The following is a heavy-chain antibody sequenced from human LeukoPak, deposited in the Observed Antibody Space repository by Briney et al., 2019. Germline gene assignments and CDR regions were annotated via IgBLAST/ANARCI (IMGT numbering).Heavy chain of an antibody. CDR2: IYDTGNT. J-gene: IGHJ2*01. CDR3: VRLSVVSPHRYFDL. D-gene: IGHD4-23*01. V-gene: IGHV4-59*08. CDR1: GGSISSYI. Sequence: PSETLSLTCTVSGGSISSYIWSWIRQPPGKGLEWIAYIYDTGNTNYNPTLKSRVTIALDTSKNQFSLRLNSVTAADTAVYYCVRLSVVSPHRYFDLWGRGTLVTVSS.